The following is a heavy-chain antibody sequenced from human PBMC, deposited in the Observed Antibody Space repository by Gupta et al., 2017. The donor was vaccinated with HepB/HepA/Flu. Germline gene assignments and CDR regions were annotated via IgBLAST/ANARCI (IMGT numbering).Heavy chain of an antibody. Sequence: EVQLVQSGAEMKKPGESLKISCKGSGYSFTTYWIGWVRQMPGKGLEWMGIIYPGDSDTRYSPAVQGQVTMSVDKSSRTAYLQWRGLKAADTAMYYCARSCTMVNSNFDYWGQGTLLTVSS. V-gene: IGHV5-51*01. CDR2: IYPGDSDT. CDR1: GYSFTTYW. J-gene: IGHJ4*02. D-gene: IGHD3-10*01. CDR3: ARSCTMVNSNFDY.